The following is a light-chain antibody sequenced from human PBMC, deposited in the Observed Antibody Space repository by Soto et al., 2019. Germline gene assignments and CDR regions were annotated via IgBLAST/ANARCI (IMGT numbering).Light chain of an antibody. CDR3: QQRDIWPWT. J-gene: IGKJ1*01. V-gene: IGKV3D-20*02. Sequence: IVLTQSPGTLSLSPGERATLSCRASQSVTSTYLAWYQKKPGQAPRLLFYGASTRATGIPARFSGSGSGTDFTLTISSLEPEDFAVYYCQQRDIWPWTFGQGTKVDIK. CDR2: GAS. CDR1: QSVTSTY.